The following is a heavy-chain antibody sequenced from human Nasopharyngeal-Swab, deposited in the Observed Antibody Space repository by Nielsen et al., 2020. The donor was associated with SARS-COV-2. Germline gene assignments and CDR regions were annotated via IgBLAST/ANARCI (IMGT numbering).Heavy chain of an antibody. V-gene: IGHV3-30*18. CDR3: AKETDSSFDY. D-gene: IGHD3-22*01. CDR1: GFTFSSYW. CDR2: ISYDGSNK. J-gene: IGHJ4*02. Sequence: GGSLRLSCAASGFTFSSYWMHWVRQAPGKGLEWVAVISYDGSNKYYADSVKGRFTISRDNSKNTLYLQMNSLRAEDTAVYYCAKETDSSFDYWGQGTLVTVSS.